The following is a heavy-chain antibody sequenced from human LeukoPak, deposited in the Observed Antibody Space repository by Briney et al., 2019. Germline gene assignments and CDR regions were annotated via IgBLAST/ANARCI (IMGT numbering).Heavy chain of an antibody. J-gene: IGHJ4*02. CDR2: IIPIFGTA. CDR3: ARALYGDYDFDY. D-gene: IGHD4-17*01. Sequence: GSSVMVSCKASGGTFSSYAISWVRQAPGQGLEWMGRIIPIFGTANYAQKFQGRVTITTDESTSTAYMELSSLRSEDTAVYYCARALYGDYDFDYWGQGTLVTVSS. V-gene: IGHV1-69*05. CDR1: GGTFSSYA.